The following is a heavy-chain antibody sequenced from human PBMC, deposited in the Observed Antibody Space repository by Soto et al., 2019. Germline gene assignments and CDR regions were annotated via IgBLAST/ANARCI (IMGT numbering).Heavy chain of an antibody. Sequence: SETLSLTCTVSSSSVSSYYWNWIRQSPGKGLEWIGYIYYSGYTNYNPSLKSRITISVDTSKNQFSLKLSSVTPADTAVYYCAGGGMTTVTYWGQGTPVTVS. CDR1: SSSVSSYY. CDR2: IYYSGYT. CDR3: AGGGMTTVTY. J-gene: IGHJ4*02. V-gene: IGHV4-59*02. D-gene: IGHD4-17*01.